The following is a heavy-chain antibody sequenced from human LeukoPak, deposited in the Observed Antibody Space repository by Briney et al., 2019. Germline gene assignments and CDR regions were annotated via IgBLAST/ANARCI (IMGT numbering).Heavy chain of an antibody. CDR3: ARGGAMAVAGTEFDY. J-gene: IGHJ4*02. Sequence: TGGSLRLSCAASGFTVSSNYMSWVRQAPGKGLEWVSVIYSGGSTYYADSVKGRFTISRHNSKNTLYLQMNSLRAEDTAVYYCARGGAMAVAGTEFDYWGQGTLVTVSS. D-gene: IGHD6-19*01. CDR2: IYSGGST. CDR1: GFTVSSNY. V-gene: IGHV3-53*04.